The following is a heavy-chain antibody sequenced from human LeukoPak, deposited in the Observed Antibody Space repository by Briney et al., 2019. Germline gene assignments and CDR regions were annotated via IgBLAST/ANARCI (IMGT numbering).Heavy chain of an antibody. CDR3: VKDADIAARPWYFDS. CDR2: INYQSATF. CDR1: GFTFDDYG. Sequence: GGSLRLSCAASGFTFDDYGLHWVRQVPGKGLEWVSGINYQSATFDADSVKGRFTISRDNARSLLFLVMDSLRPEDSALYYCVKDADIAARPWYFDSWGQGTQVIVSS. V-gene: IGHV3-9*01. J-gene: IGHJ4*02. D-gene: IGHD6-6*01.